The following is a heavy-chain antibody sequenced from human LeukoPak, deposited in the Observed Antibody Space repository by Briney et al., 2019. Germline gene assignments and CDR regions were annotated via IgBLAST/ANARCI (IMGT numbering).Heavy chain of an antibody. CDR1: GYTYTSYD. CDR3: ARGLQTHGYYYYYYYMYV. V-gene: IGHV1-8*03. CDR2: MNPTSGNT. J-gene: IGHJ6*03. Sequence: GASVKVSCKASGYTYTSYDINWVRQATGQGLEWMGRMNPTSGNTGYAQKFQGRVTITRNTSISTAYMELSSLISEDTAVYYCARGLQTHGYYYYYYYMYVSGKGTTVTVSS.